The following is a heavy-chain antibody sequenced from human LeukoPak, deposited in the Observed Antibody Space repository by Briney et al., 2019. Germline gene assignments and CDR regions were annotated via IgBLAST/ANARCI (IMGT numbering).Heavy chain of an antibody. CDR3: ARKEYSSSSAVDY. J-gene: IGHJ4*02. Sequence: SQTLSLTCSVSGGSISSGGYYWSWIRQHPGKGLEWIGYIYYSGSTYYNPSLKSRVTISVDTSKNQFSLKLSSVTAADTAVYYRARKEYSSSSAVDYWGQGTLVTVSS. CDR2: IYYSGST. D-gene: IGHD6-6*01. CDR1: GGSISSGGYY. V-gene: IGHV4-31*03.